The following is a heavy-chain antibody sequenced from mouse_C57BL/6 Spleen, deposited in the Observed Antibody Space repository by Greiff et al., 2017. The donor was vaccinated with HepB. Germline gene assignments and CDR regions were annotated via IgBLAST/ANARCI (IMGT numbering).Heavy chain of an antibody. V-gene: IGHV1-82*01. J-gene: IGHJ1*03. CDR1: GYAFSSSW. Sequence: VQLQQSGPELVKPGASVKISCKASGYAFSSSWMNWVKQRPGKGLEWIGRIYPGDGDTNYNGKFKGKATLTADKSSSTAYMQLSSLTSEYSAVYFCARGRYFDVWGTGTTVTVSS. CDR2: IYPGDGDT. CDR3: ARGRYFDV.